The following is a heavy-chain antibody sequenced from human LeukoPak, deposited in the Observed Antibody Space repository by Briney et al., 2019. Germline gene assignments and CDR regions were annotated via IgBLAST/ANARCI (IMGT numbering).Heavy chain of an antibody. J-gene: IGHJ4*02. Sequence: GGSLILSCAASGFTFSSYGMHWVRQAAGKGLEWVAVITYDGSNKYYADSVKGRFTISRENSKNTLYLQMNSLRAEDTAVYYCAKSGYDSSGYYPDYWGQGTLVTVSS. D-gene: IGHD3-22*01. V-gene: IGHV3-30*18. CDR1: GFTFSSYG. CDR2: ITYDGSNK. CDR3: AKSGYDSSGYYPDY.